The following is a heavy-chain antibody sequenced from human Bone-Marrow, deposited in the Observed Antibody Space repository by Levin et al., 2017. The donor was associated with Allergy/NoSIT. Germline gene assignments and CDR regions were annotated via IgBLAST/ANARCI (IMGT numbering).Heavy chain of an antibody. J-gene: IGHJ5*01. CDR1: GFTFSTYW. Sequence: GGSLRLSCAASGFTFSTYWMSWVRQAPGKGLEWVANINQHGSEKNYVDSVKGRFTISRDNAENSLHLQMNSLRAEDTAVYYCARDVGDSWGQGSLVTVSS. CDR3: ARDVGDS. V-gene: IGHV3-7*01. CDR2: INQHGSEK.